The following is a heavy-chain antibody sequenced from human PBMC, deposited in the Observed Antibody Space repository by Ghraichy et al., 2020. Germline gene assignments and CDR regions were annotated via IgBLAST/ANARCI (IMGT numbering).Heavy chain of an antibody. D-gene: IGHD2-15*01. CDR2: ISGSGDIT. V-gene: IGHV3-23*01. J-gene: IGHJ4*02. CDR3: AKVLVGAASYAGSVFDS. CDR1: GFTFNNFA. Sequence: GGSLRLSCAASGFTFNNFALNWVRQAPGKGLEWVSKISGSGDITYYADAVKGRFTISRDNSKNTLHLQMHSLRAEDTATYYCAKVLVGAASYAGSVFDSWGPGTLVTVSS.